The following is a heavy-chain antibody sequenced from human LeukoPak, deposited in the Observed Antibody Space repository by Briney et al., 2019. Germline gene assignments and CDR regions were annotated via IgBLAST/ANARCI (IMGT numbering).Heavy chain of an antibody. J-gene: IGHJ3*02. CDR3: AREGGRDGYNSAFDI. Sequence: SVQDSCKASGYTFTSYGISWVRQAPAQGLEWMGLINPSDGSTSYAQKFHARVTMTRHMSTSTVYKDLSNLRHHDTPVYHCAREGGRDGYNSAFDIWGQGTMVTVSS. D-gene: IGHD5-12*01. CDR1: GYTFTSYG. CDR2: INPSDGST. V-gene: IGHV1-46*01.